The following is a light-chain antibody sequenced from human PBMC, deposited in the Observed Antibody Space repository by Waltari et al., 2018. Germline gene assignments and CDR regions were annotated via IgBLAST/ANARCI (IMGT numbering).Light chain of an antibody. J-gene: IGLJ2*01. CDR2: EAT. Sequence: QSVLTQPASVSGCPGQSITISCTGTRSDIGAYNFVSWFQQLPGQAPRLLISEATKRPSGVSYRFSGSKSGNTASLSISDLQAEYEADYYCCSYVGGSRVLFGGGTKLTV. CDR3: CSYVGGSRVL. V-gene: IGLV2-23*01. CDR1: RSDIGAYNF.